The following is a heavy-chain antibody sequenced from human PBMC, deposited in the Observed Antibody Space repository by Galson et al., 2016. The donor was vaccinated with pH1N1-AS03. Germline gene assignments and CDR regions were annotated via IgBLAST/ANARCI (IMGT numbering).Heavy chain of an antibody. J-gene: IGHJ5*02. D-gene: IGHD3-3*01. Sequence: SLRLSCAASGFTFSSYGMHWVRQAPGSGLVWVSRIDSDGGTADYADSVKGRFTVSRDNAKNTLYLQMNSLRVEDTAVYYCARVFAIRFLEWVPNSNWFDPWGQGTLVTVSS. CDR1: GFTFSSYG. V-gene: IGHV3-74*01. CDR2: IDSDGGTA. CDR3: ARVFAIRFLEWVPNSNWFDP.